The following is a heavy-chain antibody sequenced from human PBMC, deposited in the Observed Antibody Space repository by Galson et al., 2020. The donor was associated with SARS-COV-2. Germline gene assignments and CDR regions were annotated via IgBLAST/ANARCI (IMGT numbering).Heavy chain of an antibody. J-gene: IGHJ4*02. D-gene: IGHD3-22*01. CDR1: GYSFTGYY. V-gene: IGHV1-2*06. CDR2: INPNHGDT. CDR3: ATSLESSGWGYFFDY. Sequence: ASVKVSCKTSGYSFTGYYIHWVRQAPGQGPEWMGRINPNHGDTNYAQRFQGRVTMTGDTSISTAYLELSGMKSDDTAVYYCATSLESSGWGYFFDYWGQGTLVTVSS.